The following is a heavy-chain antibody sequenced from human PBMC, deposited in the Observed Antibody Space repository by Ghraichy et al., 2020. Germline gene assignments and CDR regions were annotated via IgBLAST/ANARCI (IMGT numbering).Heavy chain of an antibody. D-gene: IGHD2-2*02. CDR2: INPNSGGT. CDR3: ARDAIYCSSTSGHILYYYYYGMDV. Sequence: ASVKVSCKASGYTFTGYYMHWVRQAPGQGLEWMGWINPNSGGTNYAQKFQGRVTMTRDTSISTAYMELSRLRSDDTAVYYCARDAIYCSSTSGHILYYYYYGMDVWGQGTTVTVSS. CDR1: GYTFTGYY. V-gene: IGHV1-2*02. J-gene: IGHJ6*02.